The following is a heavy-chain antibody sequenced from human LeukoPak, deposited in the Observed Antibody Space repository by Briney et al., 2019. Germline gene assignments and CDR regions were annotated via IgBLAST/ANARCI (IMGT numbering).Heavy chain of an antibody. CDR1: GGSISSYY. V-gene: IGHV4-59*01. D-gene: IGHD3-22*01. CDR2: VYYGGST. J-gene: IGHJ4*02. Sequence: SETLSLTCTVSGGSISSYYWSWIRQPPGKGLEWIGYVYYGGSTNYNPSLKSRVTISVDTSKNQFSLKLSSVTAADTAVYYCARVGDYYDSSGYGPFDYWGQGTLVTVSS. CDR3: ARVGDYYDSSGYGPFDY.